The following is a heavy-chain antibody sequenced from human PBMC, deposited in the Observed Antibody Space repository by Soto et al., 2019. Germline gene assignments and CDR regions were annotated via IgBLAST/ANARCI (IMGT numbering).Heavy chain of an antibody. CDR3: ARQSGPYCSGGSCYSTDEYYFDY. V-gene: IGHV4-59*01. CDR1: GGSISSYY. D-gene: IGHD2-15*01. CDR2: IYYSGST. J-gene: IGHJ4*02. Sequence: SGTLSLTCTVSGGSISSYYWSWIRQPPGKGLEWIGYIYYSGSTNYNPSLKSRVTISVDTSKNQFSLKLSSVTAADTAVYYCARQSGPYCSGGSCYSTDEYYFDYWGQGTLVTVSS.